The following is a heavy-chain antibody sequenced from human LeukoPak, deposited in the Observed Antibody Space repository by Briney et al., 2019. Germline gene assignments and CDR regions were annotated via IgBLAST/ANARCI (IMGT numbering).Heavy chain of an antibody. CDR2: INHSGST. D-gene: IGHD4-23*01. CDR1: GGSISSGGYY. CDR3: ARGMHGGNSNRGNGMDV. Sequence: SETLSLTCTVSGGSISSGGYYWSWIRQPPGKGLEWIGEINHSGSTNYNPSLKSRVTISVDTSKNQFSLKLSSVTAADTAVYYCARGMHGGNSNRGNGMDVWGQGTTVTVSS. J-gene: IGHJ6*02. V-gene: IGHV4-39*07.